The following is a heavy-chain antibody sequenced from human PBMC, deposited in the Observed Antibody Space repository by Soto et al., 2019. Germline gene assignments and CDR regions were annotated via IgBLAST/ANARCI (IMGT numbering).Heavy chain of an antibody. D-gene: IGHD1-26*01. J-gene: IGHJ5*02. CDR3: ARLGWEVERNYCDA. CDR1: GGSISSADHY. V-gene: IGHV4-30-4*01. CDR2: IYHSGNT. Sequence: SETLSLTCSVSGGSISSADHYWSWIRQPPGKGLEWMGYIYHSGNTHYNPSLKSRITISIDTSTNRFSLNLTSVTAADTAVYFWARLGWEVERNYCDAWGQGALVTVSS.